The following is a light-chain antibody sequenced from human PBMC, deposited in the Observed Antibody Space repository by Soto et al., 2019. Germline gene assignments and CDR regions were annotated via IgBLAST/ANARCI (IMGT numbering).Light chain of an antibody. Sequence: ENVLTQSPGTLSLSPGERATLSCRASQTVTGNYLAWYQQKPGQAPRLLVYGASSRATGIPDRFSGRGSGTDFSLISPGLEPEDSAVYCCPQDGASPPPFSSALPSGGGSKV. J-gene: IGKJ4*01. V-gene: IGKV3-20*01. CDR3: PQDGASPPPFSSALP. CDR1: QTVTGNY. CDR2: GAS.